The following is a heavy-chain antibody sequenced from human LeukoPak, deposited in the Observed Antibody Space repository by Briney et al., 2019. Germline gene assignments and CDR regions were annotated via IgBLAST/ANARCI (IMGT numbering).Heavy chain of an antibody. V-gene: IGHV4-4*07. CDR2: VYTSGIT. CDR1: GGFINSYY. D-gene: IGHD3-9*01. Sequence: PSETLSLTCTVSGGFINSYYWSWIRQPAGKGLEWIGRVYTSGITNYNPSLKSRITMSVDTSKNQFSLNLTSVTAADTAVYYCARHNGFDRGYYYYMDVWGKGTTVTVSS. J-gene: IGHJ6*03. CDR3: ARHNGFDRGYYYYMDV.